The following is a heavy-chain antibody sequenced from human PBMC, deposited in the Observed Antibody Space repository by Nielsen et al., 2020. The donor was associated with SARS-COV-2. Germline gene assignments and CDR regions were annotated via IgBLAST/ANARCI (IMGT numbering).Heavy chain of an antibody. V-gene: IGHV3-23*01. CDR2: ISGSGGST. CDR3: AKDGAESITMIVVVTTFDY. Sequence: GGSLKISCAASGFTFDDYAMSWVRQAPGKGLEWVSAISGSGGSTYYADSVKGRFTISRDNSKNTLYLQMNSLRAEDTAVYYCAKDGAESITMIVVVTTFDYWGQGTLVTVSS. J-gene: IGHJ4*02. CDR1: GFTFDDYA. D-gene: IGHD3-22*01.